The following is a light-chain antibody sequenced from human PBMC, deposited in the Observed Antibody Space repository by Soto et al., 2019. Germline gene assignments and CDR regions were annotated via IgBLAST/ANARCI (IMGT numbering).Light chain of an antibody. J-gene: IGLJ1*01. CDR1: SRDVGGYNF. CDR3: NSCAVSNLYV. CDR2: EVN. V-gene: IGLV2-8*01. Sequence: QSALTQPPSASGSPGQSVTISCPGTSRDVGGYNFVSCYQYHPGKAPKLIIYEVNKRPSGVPNRFSGSKSGNTASLTVAGLHAEDEAYYYCNSCAVSNLYVFGTGTKLTVL.